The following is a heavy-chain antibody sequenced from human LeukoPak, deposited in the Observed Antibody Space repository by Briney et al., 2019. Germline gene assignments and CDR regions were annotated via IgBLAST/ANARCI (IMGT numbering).Heavy chain of an antibody. J-gene: IGHJ4*02. CDR2: ISAYNGNT. CDR3: ARAILLWFGDPTPDY. CDR1: GYTFTSYG. D-gene: IGHD3-10*01. V-gene: IGHV1-18*01. Sequence: GASVKVSCKASGYTFTSYGISWVRQAPGQGLEWMGWISAYNGNTNYAQKLQGRVTMTTDTSTSTAYMELRGLRSDDTAVYYCARAILLWFGDPTPDYWGQGTLVTVSS.